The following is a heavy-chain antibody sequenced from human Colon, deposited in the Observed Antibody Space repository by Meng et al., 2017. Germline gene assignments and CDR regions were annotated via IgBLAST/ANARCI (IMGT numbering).Heavy chain of an antibody. CDR2: INTANGNA. V-gene: IGHV1-3*04. CDR3: ATDFSPRGDP. J-gene: IGHJ5*01. Sequence: QVQLVQSGAELKKPGASVKVSCQASGYSFTTYSMHWVRQAPGQGLEWMAWINTANGNAVYSETFQGRLTITRDASASTVNMELSSLGSEDTAVYYCATDFSPRGDPWGQGTLVTVSS. CDR1: GYSFTTYS. D-gene: IGHD3-3*01.